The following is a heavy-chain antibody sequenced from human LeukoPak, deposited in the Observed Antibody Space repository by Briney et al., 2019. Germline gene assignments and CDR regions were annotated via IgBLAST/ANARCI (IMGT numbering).Heavy chain of an antibody. CDR1: RFTFSSYG. Sequence: GGSLRLSCAASRFTFSSYGMHWVRQAPGKGLEWVAVISYDGSNKYYADSVKGRFTISRDNSKNTLYLQMNSLRAEDTAVYYCAKDRRLNDYSNYDYYYGMDVWGQGTTVTVSS. CDR3: AKDRRLNDYSNYDYYYGMDV. V-gene: IGHV3-30*18. J-gene: IGHJ6*02. D-gene: IGHD4-4*01. CDR2: ISYDGSNK.